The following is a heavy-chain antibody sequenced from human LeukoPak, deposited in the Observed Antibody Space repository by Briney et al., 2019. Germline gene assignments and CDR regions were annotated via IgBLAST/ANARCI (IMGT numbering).Heavy chain of an antibody. CDR3: ARRYFDL. CDR2: IRNDGSYK. J-gene: IGHJ2*01. CDR1: GFTFSTYG. Sequence: GGSLRLSCAASGFTFSTYGMHWVRQAPGKGLEWVAFIRNDGSYKYYADSVKGRFTISRDNSKNTLYLQVNSLRAEDTAVYYCARRYFDLWGRGTLVTVSS. V-gene: IGHV3-30*02.